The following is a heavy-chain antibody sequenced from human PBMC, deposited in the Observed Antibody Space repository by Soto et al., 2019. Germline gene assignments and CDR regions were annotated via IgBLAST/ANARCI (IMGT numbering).Heavy chain of an antibody. CDR2: ISGSGGST. J-gene: IGHJ3*02. CDR3: AKVLEGYDYVWGSYRYPVEDAFDI. D-gene: IGHD3-16*02. CDR1: GFTFSSYA. V-gene: IGHV3-23*01. Sequence: GGSLRLSCAASGFTFSSYAMSWVRQAPGKGLEWVSAISGSGGSTYYADSVKGRFTISRDNSKNTLYLQMNSLRAEDTAVYYCAKVLEGYDYVWGSYRYPVEDAFDIWGQGTMVTVSS.